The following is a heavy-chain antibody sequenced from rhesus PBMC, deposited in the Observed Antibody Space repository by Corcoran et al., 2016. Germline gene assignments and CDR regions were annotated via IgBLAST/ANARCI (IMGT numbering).Heavy chain of an antibody. CDR1: GGSFSSYW. CDR3: ARVPTTVTSYNRFDV. V-gene: IGHV4-160*01. Sequence: QVQLQESGPGLVKPSETLSLTCAVSGGSFSSYWLGWIRQPPGTGLEWFGNIYGSSGSTEYNPSLKSRATISRDTSKNQFSLKLSSVTAADTAVYYCARVPTTVTSYNRFDVWGPGVLVTVSS. J-gene: IGHJ5-1*01. D-gene: IGHD4-35*01. CDR2: IYGSSGST.